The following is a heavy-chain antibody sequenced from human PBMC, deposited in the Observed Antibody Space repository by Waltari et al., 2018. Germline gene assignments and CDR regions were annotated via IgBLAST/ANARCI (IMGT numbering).Heavy chain of an antibody. D-gene: IGHD3-3*01. CDR3: ARGSSYDFWSGYHYYYYMDV. V-gene: IGHV4-59*01. CDR2: SYYSGST. Sequence: QVQLQESGPGLVKPSETLSLTCTVSGGSISSYYWSWIRQPPGKGLEWIGYSYYSGSTTSNPSLMIRLTISVDTSKNQFSLKLSSVTTADTAVYYCARGSSYDFWSGYHYYYYMDVWGKGTTVTISS. CDR1: GGSISSYY. J-gene: IGHJ6*03.